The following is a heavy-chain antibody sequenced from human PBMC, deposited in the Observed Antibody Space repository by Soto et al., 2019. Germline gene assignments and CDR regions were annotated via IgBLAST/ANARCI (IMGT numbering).Heavy chain of an antibody. J-gene: IGHJ4*02. Sequence: QVQLVESGGGVVQAGRSLRLSCAASGFTFSSYGMHWVRQDPGKGLEWVAVIWYDGSKKYYADSVKGRFTISRDNSKNTLYLQMNSLRVEDTAVYYCARVYYDVLTGFSQSEIDYWGQGTLLTVSS. D-gene: IGHD3-9*01. CDR1: GFTFSSYG. CDR3: ARVYYDVLTGFSQSEIDY. V-gene: IGHV3-33*01. CDR2: IWYDGSKK.